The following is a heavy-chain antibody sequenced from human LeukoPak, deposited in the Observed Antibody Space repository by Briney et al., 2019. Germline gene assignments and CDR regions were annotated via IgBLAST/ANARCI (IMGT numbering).Heavy chain of an antibody. J-gene: IGHJ4*02. Sequence: PGGSLRLSCAASGFTFDDYGMSWVRQAPGKGLEWVSGINWNGGSTGYADSVKGRFTISRDNSKNTLYLQMNSLRVEDTAVYYCAKNDRLYSYGSQAFDYWGQGTLVTVSS. CDR3: AKNDRLYSYGSQAFDY. CDR2: INWNGGST. CDR1: GFTFDDYG. V-gene: IGHV3-20*04. D-gene: IGHD5-18*01.